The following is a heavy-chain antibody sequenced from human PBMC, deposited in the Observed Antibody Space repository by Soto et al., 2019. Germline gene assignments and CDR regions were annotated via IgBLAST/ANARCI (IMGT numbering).Heavy chain of an antibody. CDR2: IYYSGST. CDR3: ARHGRGTTVTTRLFFFDY. Sequence: SETLSLTCTVSGGSISSYYWSWIRQPPGKGLEWIGYIYYSGSTNYNPSLKSRVTISVDTSKNQFSLKLSSVTAADTAVYYCARHGRGTTVTTRLFFFDYWGQGTLVTVSS. V-gene: IGHV4-59*08. CDR1: GGSISSYY. D-gene: IGHD4-17*01. J-gene: IGHJ4*02.